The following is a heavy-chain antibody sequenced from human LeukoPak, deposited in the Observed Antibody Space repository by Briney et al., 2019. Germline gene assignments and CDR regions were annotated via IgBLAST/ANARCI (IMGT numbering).Heavy chain of an antibody. V-gene: IGHV4-34*01. Sequence: SETLSLTCAVYGGSFSGYYWSWIRQPPGKGLEWIGEINHSGSTNYNPSLKSRVTISVDTSKNQFSLKLSSVTAADTAVYYCARHPDYYDTPWGQGTLVTVSS. D-gene: IGHD3-22*01. CDR3: ARHPDYYDTP. CDR1: GGSFSGYY. J-gene: IGHJ4*02. CDR2: INHSGST.